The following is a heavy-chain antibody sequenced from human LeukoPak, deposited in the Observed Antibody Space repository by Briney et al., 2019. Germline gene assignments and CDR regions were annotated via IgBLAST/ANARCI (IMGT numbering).Heavy chain of an antibody. V-gene: IGHV4-4*07. Sequence: SETLSLTCTVSGGSISSDYWSWIRQSAGKGLEWIGRIYISGGTNYNPSLKSRVTMSADTSKNQFSLRLSSVTAADTAVYHCARGFYGSGNSRFDYWGQGALVTVSS. J-gene: IGHJ4*02. CDR1: GGSISSDY. CDR3: ARGFYGSGNSRFDY. D-gene: IGHD3-10*01. CDR2: IYISGGT.